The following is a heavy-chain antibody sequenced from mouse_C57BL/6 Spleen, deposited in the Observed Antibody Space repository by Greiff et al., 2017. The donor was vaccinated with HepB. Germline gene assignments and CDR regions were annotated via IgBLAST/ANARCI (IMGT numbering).Heavy chain of an antibody. Sequence: QLQQSGAELVRPGASVTLSCKASGYTFTDYEMHWVKQTPVHGLEWIGAIDPETGGTAYNQKFKGKAILTADKSSSTAYMELRSLTSEDSAVYYCTRRGYGSSIYYAMDYWGQGTSVTVSS. CDR2: IDPETGGT. D-gene: IGHD1-1*01. CDR3: TRRGYGSSIYYAMDY. V-gene: IGHV1-15*01. J-gene: IGHJ4*01. CDR1: GYTFTDYE.